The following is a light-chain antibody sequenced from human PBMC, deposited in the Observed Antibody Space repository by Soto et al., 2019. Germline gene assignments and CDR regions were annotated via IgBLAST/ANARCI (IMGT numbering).Light chain of an antibody. CDR3: GTWDSRLSGWV. V-gene: IGLV1-51*02. Sequence: QSVLTQPPSVSAAPGQKVTISCSGSSSNIGNNYVSWYQQLPGTAPKLLIYENNKRPSGIPDRFSGSKSGTSATLGITGLQTGDEAYYYCGTWDSRLSGWVFGGGTKLTVL. J-gene: IGLJ3*02. CDR2: ENN. CDR1: SSNIGNNY.